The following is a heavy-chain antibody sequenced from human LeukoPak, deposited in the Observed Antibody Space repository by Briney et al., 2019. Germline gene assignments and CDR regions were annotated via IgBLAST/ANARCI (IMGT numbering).Heavy chain of an antibody. D-gene: IGHD6-19*01. CDR1: GFTLSSHW. Sequence: GGSLRLSCAVSGFTLSSHWMSWVREAPGKGLEWVANIKQDGSEQYYVDSVRGRFTVSRDNAKNSLYLQMNSLRAEDTAIYYCARESAGGPDYWGQGTLVTVSS. CDR2: IKQDGSEQ. CDR3: ARESAGGPDY. V-gene: IGHV3-7*05. J-gene: IGHJ4*02.